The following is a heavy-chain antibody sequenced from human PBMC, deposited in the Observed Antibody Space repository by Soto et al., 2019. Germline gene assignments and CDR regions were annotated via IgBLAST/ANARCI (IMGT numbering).Heavy chain of an antibody. V-gene: IGHV4-59*08. D-gene: IGHD4-17*01. CDR2: VYYTGDT. J-gene: IGHJ6*02. Sequence: QVQLQQSGPRLVKPSETLSLTCTVSSGPDRSHNWGWIRQPPGRGLEWIGYVYYTGDTAYNPSLRSRVCISADTSTNDISLTLSSVTAADTAVYYCVRQGIDYLHGLVDVWGQGTTVSVSS. CDR3: VRQGIDYLHGLVDV. CDR1: SGPDRSHN.